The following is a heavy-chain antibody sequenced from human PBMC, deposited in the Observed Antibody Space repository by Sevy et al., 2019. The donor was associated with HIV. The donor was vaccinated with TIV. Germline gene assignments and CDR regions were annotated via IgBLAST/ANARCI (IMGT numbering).Heavy chain of an antibody. V-gene: IGHV4-34*01. CDR3: ARVDVANLGSKVYDYVWGSYRPDAFDI. CDR2: INHSGST. CDR1: GGSFSGYY. D-gene: IGHD3-16*02. J-gene: IGHJ3*02. Sequence: SETLSLTCAVYGGSFSGYYWSWIRQPPGKGLEWIGEINHSGSTNYNPSLKSRVTISVDTSKNQFSLKLSSVTAADTAVYYCARVDVANLGSKVYDYVWGSYRPDAFDIWGQGTMVTVSS.